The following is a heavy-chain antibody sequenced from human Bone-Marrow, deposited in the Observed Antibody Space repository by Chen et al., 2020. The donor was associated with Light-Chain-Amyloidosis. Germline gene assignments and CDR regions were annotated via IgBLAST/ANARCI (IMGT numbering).Heavy chain of an antibody. Sequence: QVQLQQWGAGLLKPSETLSLTCAVHGGSFSGYYWSWIRQPPGKGLEWIGEINHSGSTNYNPSLKSRVTISVDTSKNQFSLKLSSVTAADTAVYYCARGLRGIVVVPAAYYFDYWGQGTWSPSPQ. CDR1: GGSFSGYY. V-gene: IGHV4-34*01. CDR2: INHSGST. D-gene: IGHD2-2*01. CDR3: ARGLRGIVVVPAAYYFDY. J-gene: IGHJ4*02.